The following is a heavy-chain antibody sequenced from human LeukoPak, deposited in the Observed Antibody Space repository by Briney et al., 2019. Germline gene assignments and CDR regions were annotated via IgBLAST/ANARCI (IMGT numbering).Heavy chain of an antibody. J-gene: IGHJ4*02. CDR1: GFTFSNYY. V-gene: IGHV3-7*01. CDR3: ARDPGRGGKAVMDY. D-gene: IGHD3-16*01. CDR2: INQDGSKT. Sequence: GGSLRLSCAASGFTFSNYYMTWVRQAPGEGLEWVANINQDGSKTSYVDSMKGRFTISRDNAKNTVFLQMNSLRAEDTAVYYCARDPGRGGKAVMDYWGQGTLVTVSS.